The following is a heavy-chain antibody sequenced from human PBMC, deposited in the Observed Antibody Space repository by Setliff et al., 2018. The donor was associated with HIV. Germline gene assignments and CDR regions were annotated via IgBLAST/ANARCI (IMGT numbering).Heavy chain of an antibody. CDR3: ARLSPLDWPFDY. J-gene: IGHJ4*02. CDR1: GGSISGLY. CDR2: IYYSGST. D-gene: IGHD3-9*01. Sequence: PSETLSLTCTVSGGSISGLYWTWIRQPPGKGLEWIGYIYYSGSTNYNPSLKSRVTISIDPSKDHFSLKLRSVTAADTAVYYCARLSPLDWPFDYWGQGTLVTVSS. V-gene: IGHV4-59*08.